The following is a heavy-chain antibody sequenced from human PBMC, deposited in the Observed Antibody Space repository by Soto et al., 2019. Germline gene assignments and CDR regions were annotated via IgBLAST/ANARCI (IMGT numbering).Heavy chain of an antibody. CDR3: ARSRDGYSFYFYYGMDG. V-gene: IGHV3-30*03. CDR1: GFTFTSYD. D-gene: IGHD4-4*01. CDR2: ILHDESAE. J-gene: IGHJ6*02. Sequence: QVQLVESGGGVVQPGRSLRLSCAASGFTFTSYDMHWVRQAPGKGLEWMALILHDESAEYYADSVKGRFTISRDNSKNTLYLQMNSLRAEDTAVYYCARSRDGYSFYFYYGMDGWGQGTTVTVSS.